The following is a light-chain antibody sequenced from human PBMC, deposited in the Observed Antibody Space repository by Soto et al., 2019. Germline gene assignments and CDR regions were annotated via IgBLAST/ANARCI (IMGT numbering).Light chain of an antibody. V-gene: IGKV1-33*01. CDR2: DAS. CDR1: QDIDNY. CDR3: EQYESLPPT. J-gene: IGKJ5*01. Sequence: DIQMTQSPSSLYASVGDRVTITCQASQDIDNYLNWYQQKPGKAPKLLIYDASNLETGVPSRFSGSGFGTDFTFTINSLQPEDIATYYCEQYESLPPTFGHGTLLEIK.